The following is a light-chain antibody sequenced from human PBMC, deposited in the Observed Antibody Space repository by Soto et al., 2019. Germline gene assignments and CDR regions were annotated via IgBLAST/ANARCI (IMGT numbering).Light chain of an antibody. CDR2: AAS. Sequence: DIKMTQAPSSLSASVGDRVTLTCRASQSISSYLNWYQQKPGKAPKLLIYAASSLQSGVPSRFSGSGSGTDFTLTISSLQPEDFATYYCQQSYSTPHLTFGGGTKVEIK. V-gene: IGKV1-39*01. CDR1: QSISSY. J-gene: IGKJ4*01. CDR3: QQSYSTPHLT.